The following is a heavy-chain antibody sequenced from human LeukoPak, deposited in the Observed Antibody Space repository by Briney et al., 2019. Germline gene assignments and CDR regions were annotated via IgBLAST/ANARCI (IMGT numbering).Heavy chain of an antibody. J-gene: IGHJ4*02. Sequence: PGGSLRLSCAASGFTFSDYYMSWIRQAPGRGLEWVSYISSSGGYTKYADSVKGRFTISRDNAKKSLYLRLNSLRAEDTAVYYCARSTSSEYDIYHFDYWGQGTLVTVSS. CDR1: GFTFSDYY. CDR3: ARSTSSEYDIYHFDY. V-gene: IGHV3-11*06. CDR2: ISSSGGYT. D-gene: IGHD3-9*01.